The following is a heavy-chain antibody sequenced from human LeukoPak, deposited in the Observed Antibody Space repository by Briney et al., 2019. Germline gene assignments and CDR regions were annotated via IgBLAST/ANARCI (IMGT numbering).Heavy chain of an antibody. CDR1: GYTFTSYG. CDR3: ARALSRDSSGYYYFDY. J-gene: IGHJ4*02. V-gene: IGHV1-18*01. Sequence: ASVKVSCKASGYTFTSYGISWVRQAPGQGLEWMGWISGYNGNTNYAQKLQGRVTMTTDTSTSTAYMELRSLRSDDTAVYYCARALSRDSSGYYYFDYWGQGTLVTVSS. D-gene: IGHD3-22*01. CDR2: ISGYNGNT.